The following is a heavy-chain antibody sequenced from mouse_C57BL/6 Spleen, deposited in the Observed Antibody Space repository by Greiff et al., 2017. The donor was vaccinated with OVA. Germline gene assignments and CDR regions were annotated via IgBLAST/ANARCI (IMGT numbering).Heavy chain of an antibody. V-gene: IGHV1-26*01. CDR2: INPNNGGT. CDR1: GYTFTDYY. CDR3: ARGDSKSDFDY. D-gene: IGHD2-5*01. J-gene: IGHJ2*01. Sequence: EVQLQQSGPELVKPGASVKISCKASGYTFTDYYMNWVKQSHGKSLEWIGDINPNNGGTSYNQKFKGKATLTVDKSSSTAYMELRSLTSEGSAVYYCARGDSKSDFDYWGQGTTLTVSS.